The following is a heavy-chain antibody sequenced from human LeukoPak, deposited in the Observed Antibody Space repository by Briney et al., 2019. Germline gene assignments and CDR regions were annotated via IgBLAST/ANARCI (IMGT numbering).Heavy chain of an antibody. D-gene: IGHD3-3*01. CDR1: GLTFSGSA. Sequence: PGGSLRLSCAASGLTFSGSAMHWVRQASGKGLEWVGRIRSKANRYVTAYAASVKGRFPISRDDSKNTAYLQMNSLKTEDTAVYYCTREYDFWSGYRYYYYYYYMDVWGKGTTVTVSS. CDR2: IRSKANRYVT. V-gene: IGHV3-73*01. J-gene: IGHJ6*03. CDR3: TREYDFWSGYRYYYYYYYMDV.